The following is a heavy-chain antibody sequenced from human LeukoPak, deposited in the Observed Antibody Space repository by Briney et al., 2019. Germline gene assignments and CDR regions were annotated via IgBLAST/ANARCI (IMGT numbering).Heavy chain of an antibody. CDR1: GDSLSRKSAA. CDR3: ARGTTSQGFAY. V-gene: IGHV6-1*01. Sequence: SQTLSLTCAISGDSLSRKSAAWDWSRQSPSRGVEWLGKTYYRSMWYNDYAVSVKSRITIDPDTSKNQFSLHLNSVTPEDTAVYYCARGTTSQGFAYWGQGTLVTVS. CDR2: TYYRSMWYN. J-gene: IGHJ4*02. D-gene: IGHD1-7*01.